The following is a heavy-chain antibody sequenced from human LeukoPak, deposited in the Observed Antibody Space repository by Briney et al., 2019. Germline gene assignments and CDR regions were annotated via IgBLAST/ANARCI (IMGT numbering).Heavy chain of an antibody. CDR2: IRSKTYGATT. CDR1: GFMFGDYA. CDR3: ARTLPAALTHLDY. Sequence: PGGSLRLSCTPSGFMFGDYALSWVRQAPGKGVEWVGFIRSKTYGATTEYATSVKGRFTISRDGSKSIAYLQMDSLKTEDTAIYYCARTLPAALTHLDYWGQGTLVTVSS. V-gene: IGHV3-49*04. D-gene: IGHD2-2*01. J-gene: IGHJ4*02.